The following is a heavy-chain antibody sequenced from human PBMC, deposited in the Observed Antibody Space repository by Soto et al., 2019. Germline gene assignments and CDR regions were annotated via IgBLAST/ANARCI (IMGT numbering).Heavy chain of an antibody. CDR2: ISPGYSYT. Sequence: GESLKISCTASGYSFSSYSIGWVRQRPGKGLERMGPISPGYSYTRYDPSFQGQVTFSADRTIDTAYLQWSSLKASDTAMYYCTRGQTRFYSSPYHYVFGSWVQGTLVTVSS. D-gene: IGHD3-10*02. V-gene: IGHV5-51*01. CDR3: TRGQTRFYSSPYHYVFGS. J-gene: IGHJ4*02. CDR1: GYSFSSYS.